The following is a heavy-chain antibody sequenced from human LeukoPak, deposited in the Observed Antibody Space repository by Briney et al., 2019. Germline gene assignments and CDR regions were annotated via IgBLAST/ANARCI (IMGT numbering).Heavy chain of an antibody. CDR2: ISGSGGST. J-gene: IGHJ4*02. D-gene: IGHD3-10*01. V-gene: IGHV3-23*01. CDR3: AKDVVYGSGSEFDY. Sequence: GRSLRLSCAASGFTFSSYAMSWVRQAPGKGLEWVSAISGSGGSTYYADPVKGRLTISRDNSKNTLYLQMNSLRAEDTAVYYCAKDVVYGSGSEFDYWGQGTLVTVSS. CDR1: GFTFSSYA.